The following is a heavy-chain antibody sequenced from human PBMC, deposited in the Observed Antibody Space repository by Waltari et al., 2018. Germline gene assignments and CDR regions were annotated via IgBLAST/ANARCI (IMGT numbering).Heavy chain of an antibody. Sequence: QVQLVQSGAEVKKPGSSVKVSCKASGGTFSSYAISWVRQAPGQGLEWMGGIIPIFGTANYAQKFQGRVTITADESTSTAYMELSSLRSEDTAVYYCARVGGVGTIGLSLRSKPVEYFQHWGQGTLVTVSS. CDR3: ARVGGVGTIGLSLRSKPVEYFQH. CDR2: IIPIFGTA. D-gene: IGHD2-8*01. J-gene: IGHJ1*01. V-gene: IGHV1-69*13. CDR1: GGTFSSYA.